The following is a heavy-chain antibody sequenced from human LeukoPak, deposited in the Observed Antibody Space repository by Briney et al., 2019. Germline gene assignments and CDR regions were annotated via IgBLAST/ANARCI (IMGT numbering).Heavy chain of an antibody. D-gene: IGHD2/OR15-2a*01. CDR3: AKGSRATAFSF. CDR2: ISGSSYYI. Sequence: GGSLRLSCAASGFTFSSYSMNWVRQAPGKGLEWVSSISGSSYYIYYADSVRGRFTISRDNSKNTLYLQINSLRAEDTALYYCAKGSRATAFSFGGQGTLVTVSS. CDR1: GFTFSSYS. V-gene: IGHV3-21*04. J-gene: IGHJ4*02.